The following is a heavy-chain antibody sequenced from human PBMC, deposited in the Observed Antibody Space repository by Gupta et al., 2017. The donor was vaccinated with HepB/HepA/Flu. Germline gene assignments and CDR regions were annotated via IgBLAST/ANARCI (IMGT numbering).Heavy chain of an antibody. CDR2: ISGSGAST. CDR1: GFPFSSYA. CDR3: AKSEVAVFFDY. D-gene: IGHD6-19*01. J-gene: IGHJ4*02. Sequence: EVQLLESGGGLVQPGGALSISCAASGFPFSSYAMCWVRQAPGKGLEWVSGISGSGASTYYADSVKGRFTISRDNSKNTLYLQMNSLRAEDTAVYYCAKSEVAVFFDYWGQGTLVTVSS. V-gene: IGHV3-23*01.